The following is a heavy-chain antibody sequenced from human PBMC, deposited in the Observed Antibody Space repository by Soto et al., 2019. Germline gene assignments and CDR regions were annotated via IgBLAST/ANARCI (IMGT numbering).Heavy chain of an antibody. CDR2: IIPIFGTA. D-gene: IGHD5-12*01. CDR3: ARPAVEMATQALDY. Sequence: SVKVSCKASGGTFSSYAISWVRQAPGQGLEWMGGIIPIFGTANYAQKFQGRVTITTDKSTSTAYMELSSLRSEDTAVYYCARPAVEMATQALDYWGQGTLVTVSS. CDR1: GGTFSSYA. V-gene: IGHV1-69*05. J-gene: IGHJ4*02.